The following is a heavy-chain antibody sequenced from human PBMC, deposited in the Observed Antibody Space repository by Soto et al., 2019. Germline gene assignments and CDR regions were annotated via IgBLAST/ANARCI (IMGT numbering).Heavy chain of an antibody. CDR1: GYSFTSYW. CDR2: IYPGDSDT. J-gene: IGHJ6*03. D-gene: IGHD3-3*01. CDR3: ARQVTIFGVVRYYYMDV. Sequence: GESLKISCKGSGYSFTSYWIGWVRQMPGKGLEWMGIIYPGDSDTRYSPSFQGQVTISADKSISTAYLQWSSLKASDTAMYYCARQVTIFGVVRYYYMDVWGKGTTVTFSS. V-gene: IGHV5-51*01.